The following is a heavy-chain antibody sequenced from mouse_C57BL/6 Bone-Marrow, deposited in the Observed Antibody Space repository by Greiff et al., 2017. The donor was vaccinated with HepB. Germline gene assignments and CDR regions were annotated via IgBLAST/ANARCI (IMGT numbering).Heavy chain of an antibody. CDR3: ARRRGGDYYGSYYFDY. V-gene: IGHV1-82*01. Sequence: QVQLQQSGPELVKPGASVKISCKASGYAFSSSWMNWVKQRPGKGLEWIGRIYPGDGDTNYNGKFKGKATLTADKSSSTAYMQLSILTSELSAVYFSARRRGGDYYGSYYFDYWGQGTTLTVSS. CDR2: IYPGDGDT. J-gene: IGHJ2*01. CDR1: GYAFSSSW. D-gene: IGHD1-1*01.